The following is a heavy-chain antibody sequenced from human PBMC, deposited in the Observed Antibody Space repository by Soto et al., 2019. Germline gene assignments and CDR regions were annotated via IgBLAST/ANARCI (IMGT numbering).Heavy chain of an antibody. V-gene: IGHV4-34*01. Sequence: QVQLQQWGAGLLKPSETLSLTCAVYGGSFSGYYWSWIRQPPGKGLEWIGEINHSGSTNYNPSLKSRVTISVDTSKNQFSLKLSSVTAADTAVYYSARVPGRFLEWNYYYYGMDVWGQGTTVTVSS. CDR1: GGSFSGYY. J-gene: IGHJ6*02. CDR2: INHSGST. CDR3: ARVPGRFLEWNYYYYGMDV. D-gene: IGHD3-3*01.